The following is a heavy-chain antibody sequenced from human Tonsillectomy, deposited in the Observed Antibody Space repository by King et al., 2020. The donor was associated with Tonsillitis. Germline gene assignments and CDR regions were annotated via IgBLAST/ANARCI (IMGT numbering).Heavy chain of an antibody. V-gene: IGHV2-5*01. J-gene: IGHJ4*02. CDR1: GFSLSTDGVG. CDR3: AHTYYDILTFDY. CDR2: IYWNDHK. Sequence: TLKESGPTLVKPTQTLTLTCTVSGFSLSTDGVGVGWIRQPPGGALQWLALIYWNDHKWYSPSVKSSVTITKDTSKNLVVLTLTNMDPVDTATYYCAHTYYDILTFDYWGQGSLVTVSS. D-gene: IGHD3-9*01.